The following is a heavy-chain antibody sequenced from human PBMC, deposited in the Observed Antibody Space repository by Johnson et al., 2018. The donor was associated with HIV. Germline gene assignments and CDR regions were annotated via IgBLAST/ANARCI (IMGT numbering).Heavy chain of an antibody. CDR1: GFTFSSYA. Sequence: VQLVESGGGLVQPGGSLRLSCAASGFTFSSYAMHWVRQAPGKGLDYVSAISSNGGSTYYANSVKGRFTISRDNSKNPLSLQMGSLRAEDMAVYYCARDHFDSGSYYGASGAFDIWGQGTMVTVSS. V-gene: IGHV3-64*01. J-gene: IGHJ3*02. CDR3: ARDHFDSGSYYGASGAFDI. CDR2: ISSNGGST. D-gene: IGHD1-26*01.